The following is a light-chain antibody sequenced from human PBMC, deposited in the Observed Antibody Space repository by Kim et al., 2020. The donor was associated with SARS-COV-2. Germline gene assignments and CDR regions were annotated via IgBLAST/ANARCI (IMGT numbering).Light chain of an antibody. J-gene: IGKJ5*01. V-gene: IGKV1-16*01. CDR2: IAS. Sequence: ASVRDRVTITCRASQGIGSYIDWYQHKPGKAPKCLIYIASKLQTGVPSRFSGSVSVTEFSLTITSLQPEDFATYYCQHRNGYPLTFGEGTRLEIK. CDR3: QHRNGYPLT. CDR1: QGIGSY.